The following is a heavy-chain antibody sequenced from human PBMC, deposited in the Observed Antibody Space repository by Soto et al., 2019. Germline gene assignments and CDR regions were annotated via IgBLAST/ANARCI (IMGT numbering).Heavy chain of an antibody. V-gene: IGHV1-69*01. D-gene: IGHD1-26*01. J-gene: IGHJ6*02. Sequence: QVQLVQSGAEVKKPGSSVKVSCKASGGTFSSYAISWVRQAPGQGLEWMGGIIPIFGTANYAQKFQGRVTIAADESTSTAYRELRSLSAKETAVYYCAIVRAPGIEGTVYSYYVMDDWCQGTTVTLSS. CDR2: IIPIFGTA. CDR3: AIVRAPGIEGTVYSYYVMDD. CDR1: GGTFSSYA.